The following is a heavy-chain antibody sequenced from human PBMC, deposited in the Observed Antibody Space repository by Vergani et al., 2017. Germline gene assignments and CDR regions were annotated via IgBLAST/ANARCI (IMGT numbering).Heavy chain of an antibody. J-gene: IGHJ2*01. CDR3: AKDHYDFWSGYPNLSPFDL. V-gene: IGHV3-9*01. D-gene: IGHD3-3*01. CDR2: ISWNSGSI. Sequence: EVQLQESGGGLVKPGGSLRVSCAASGFSFSTYSINWVRQAPGKGLEWVSGISWNSGSIGYADSVKGRFTISRDNAKNSLYLQMNSLRAEDTALYYCAKDHYDFWSGYPNLSPFDLWGRGTLVTVSS. CDR1: GFSFSTYS.